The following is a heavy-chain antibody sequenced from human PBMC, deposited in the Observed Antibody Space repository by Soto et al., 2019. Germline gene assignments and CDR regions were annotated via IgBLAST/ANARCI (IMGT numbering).Heavy chain of an antibody. J-gene: IGHJ4*02. V-gene: IGHV4-59*01. D-gene: IGHD4-17*01. CDR3: ASSTTVTTPSYFDY. Sequence: PSENLSLTCTVSGGSISSYYWSWIRQPPGKGLEWIGYIYYSGSTNYNPSLKSRVTISVDTSKNQFSLKLSSVTAADTAVYYCASSTTVTTPSYFDYWGQGTLVTVSS. CDR2: IYYSGST. CDR1: GGSISSYY.